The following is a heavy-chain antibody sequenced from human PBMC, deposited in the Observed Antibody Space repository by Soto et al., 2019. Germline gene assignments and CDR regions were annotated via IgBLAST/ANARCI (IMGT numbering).Heavy chain of an antibody. V-gene: IGHV3-30-3*01. CDR2: ISYDGSNK. CDR1: GFTFSSYA. CDR3: RVPAAIYGGVNDAFDI. D-gene: IGHD2-2*01. Sequence: QVQLVESGGGVVQPGRSLRLSCAASGFTFSSYAMHWVRQAPGKGLEWVAVISYDGSNKYYADSVKGRFTISRDNSKNTLYLQMNSLRAEDTAVYYCRVPAAIYGGVNDAFDIWGQGTMVTVSS. J-gene: IGHJ3*02.